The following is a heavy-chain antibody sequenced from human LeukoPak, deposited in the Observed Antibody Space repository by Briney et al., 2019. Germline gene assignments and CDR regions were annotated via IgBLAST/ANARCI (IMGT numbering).Heavy chain of an antibody. CDR2: IIPILGRT. J-gene: IGHJ4*02. CDR3: ARDSREYDFWSGEYFEY. Sequence: GTSVKVSCKASGGTFSSYAISWVRQAPGQGLEWMGRIIPILGRTKYAQKFQGRVTITADESTTTVYMELSSLRSDDTAVYYCARDSREYDFWSGEYFEYWGQGTLVTVSS. D-gene: IGHD3-3*01. V-gene: IGHV1-69*11. CDR1: GGTFSSYA.